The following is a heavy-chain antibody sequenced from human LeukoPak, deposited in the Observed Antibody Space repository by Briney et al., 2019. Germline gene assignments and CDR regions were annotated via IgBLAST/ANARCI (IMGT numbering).Heavy chain of an antibody. V-gene: IGHV1-2*02. Sequence: GASVKVSCKASGYTFTGYYMHWVRQAPGQGLEWMGWINPNSGGTNYAQKFQGRVTMTRDASISTAYMELSRLRSDDTAVYYCARDVLYGSGSYYNRNWFDPWGQGTLVTVSS. CDR3: ARDVLYGSGSYYNRNWFDP. J-gene: IGHJ5*02. CDR1: GYTFTGYY. CDR2: INPNSGGT. D-gene: IGHD3-10*01.